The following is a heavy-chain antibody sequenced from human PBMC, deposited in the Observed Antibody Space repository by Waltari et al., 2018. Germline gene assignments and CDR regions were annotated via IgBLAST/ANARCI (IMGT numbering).Heavy chain of an antibody. CDR1: GFGFRASG. J-gene: IGHJ4*02. V-gene: IGHV3-7*03. CDR2: IKYDGSAT. D-gene: IGHD2-2*01. CDR3: ARGSTGYVRVWDC. Sequence: EVQLMESGGGLVQPGGSLRLSCAASGFGFRASGMTWVRQAPGKGLGWVANIKYDGSATYHVDSVNGRFTISRDNAKNSLYLQMNDVSAEDTAIYYCARGSTGYVRVWDCWGQGTVVTVSS.